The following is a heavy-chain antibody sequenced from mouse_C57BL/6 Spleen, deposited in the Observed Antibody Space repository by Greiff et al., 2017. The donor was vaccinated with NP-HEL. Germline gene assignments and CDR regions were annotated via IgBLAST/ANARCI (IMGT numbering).Heavy chain of an antibody. CDR3: TRGSGYDGYYFDY. CDR2: IRLKSDNYAT. V-gene: IGHV6-3*01. CDR1: GFTFSNYW. J-gene: IGHJ2*01. Sequence: EVQLQESGGGLVQPGGSMKLSCVASGFTFSNYWMNWVRQSPEKGLEWVAQIRLKSDNYATHYAESVKGRFTISRDDSKSSVYLQMNNLRAEDTGIYYCTRGSGYDGYYFDYWGQGTTLTVSS. D-gene: IGHD2-2*01.